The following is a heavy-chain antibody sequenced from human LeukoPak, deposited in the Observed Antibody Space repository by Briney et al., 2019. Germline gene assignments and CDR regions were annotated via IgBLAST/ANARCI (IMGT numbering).Heavy chain of an antibody. V-gene: IGHV3-48*01. CDR2: ISYSSSTI. CDR1: GFTFSSSA. D-gene: IGHD6-19*01. CDR3: ARRGASSGGLDY. Sequence: QPGGSLRLSCAASGFTFSSSAMNWVRQAPGKGLEWVSYISYSSSTIYYADSVKGRFTISRDNAKNSLYLQMNSLRAEDTAVYYCARRGASSGGLDYWGQGTLVTVSS. J-gene: IGHJ4*02.